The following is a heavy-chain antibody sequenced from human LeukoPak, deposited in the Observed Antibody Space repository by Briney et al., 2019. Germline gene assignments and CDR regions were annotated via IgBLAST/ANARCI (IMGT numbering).Heavy chain of an antibody. Sequence: SETLSLTCAVYGGSFSGYCWSWIRQPPGKGLEWIGEINHSGSTNYNPSLKSRVTISVDTSKNQFSLKLSSVTAADTAVYYCARYMGSWYFNYFDYWGQGTLVTVSS. D-gene: IGHD6-13*01. CDR1: GGSFSGYC. J-gene: IGHJ4*02. CDR3: ARYMGSWYFNYFDY. CDR2: INHSGST. V-gene: IGHV4-34*01.